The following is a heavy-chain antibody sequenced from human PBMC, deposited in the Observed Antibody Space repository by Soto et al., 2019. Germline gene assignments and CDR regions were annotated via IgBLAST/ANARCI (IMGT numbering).Heavy chain of an antibody. Sequence: EGSLRLSCAASGFTFSSYSMNWVRQAPGKGLEWVSCISSSRSYIYYADSVKGRFSISRDNAKNSLYLQVNSLRAEDTAVYYCARGTADYYDSSGYFEYWGQGTQVTGLL. CDR3: ARGTADYYDSSGYFEY. CDR1: GFTFSSYS. V-gene: IGHV3-21*06. CDR2: ISSSRSYI. D-gene: IGHD3-22*01. J-gene: IGHJ4*02.